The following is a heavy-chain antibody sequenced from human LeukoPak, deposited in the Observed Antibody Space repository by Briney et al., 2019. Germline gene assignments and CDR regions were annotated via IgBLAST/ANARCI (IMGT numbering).Heavy chain of an antibody. CDR3: AKDLRSAGVTAIREFDY. CDR1: GFTFSSYA. Sequence: GGSLRLSCAASGFTFSSYAMSWVRQAPGKGLEWVSAISGSGGSTYYADSVKGRFTISRDNSKNTLYLQMNSLRAEDTAVYYCAKDLRSAGVTAIREFDYWGQGTLVTASS. D-gene: IGHD2-21*02. J-gene: IGHJ4*02. V-gene: IGHV3-23*01. CDR2: ISGSGGST.